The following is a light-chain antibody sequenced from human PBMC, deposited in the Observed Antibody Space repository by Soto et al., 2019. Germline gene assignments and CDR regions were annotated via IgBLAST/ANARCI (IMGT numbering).Light chain of an antibody. CDR1: QSIINNY. CDR2: GSS. CDR3: HQYGSTPPYT. Sequence: EVVLTQTPGTLSLSPGERATLSCRASQSIINNYLAWYQQIPGQAPRILIYGSSDRATGIPGRFSGSGSGTDFTLTISRLEPEDFAVYYCHQYGSTPPYTFGQGTKVEI. V-gene: IGKV3-20*01. J-gene: IGKJ2*01.